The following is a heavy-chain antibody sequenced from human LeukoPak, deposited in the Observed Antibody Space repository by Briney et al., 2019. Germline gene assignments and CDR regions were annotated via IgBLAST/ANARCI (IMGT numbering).Heavy chain of an antibody. J-gene: IGHJ4*02. D-gene: IGHD4-11*01. V-gene: IGHV4-39*07. CDR1: GGSISSSSYY. CDR2: IYYSGST. CDR3: ARVLQHRFDY. Sequence: PSETLSLTCTVSGGSISSSSYYWGWIRQPPGKGLEWIGSIYYSGSTYYNPPLKSRVTISVDTSKNQFSLKLSSVTAADTAVYYCARVLQHRFDYWGQGTLVTVSS.